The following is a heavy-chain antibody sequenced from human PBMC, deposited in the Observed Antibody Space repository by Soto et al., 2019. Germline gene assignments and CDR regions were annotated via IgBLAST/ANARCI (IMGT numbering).Heavy chain of an antibody. D-gene: IGHD3-3*01. V-gene: IGHV1-69*13. Sequence: SVKVSCKASGGTFSSYAISWVRQAPGQGLEWMGGIIPIFGTANYAQKFQGRVTITADESTSTAYMELSSLRSEDTAVYYCARADHRDYDFWSGYYSVDFDYWG. CDR1: GGTFSSYA. J-gene: IGHJ4*01. CDR3: ARADHRDYDFWSGYYSVDFDY. CDR2: IIPIFGTA.